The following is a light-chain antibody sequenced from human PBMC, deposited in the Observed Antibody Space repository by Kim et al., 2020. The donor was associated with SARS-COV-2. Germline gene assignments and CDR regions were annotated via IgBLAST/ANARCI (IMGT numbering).Light chain of an antibody. CDR1: SSDVGAYDY. CDR3: SSHTTSSTWV. J-gene: IGLJ3*02. V-gene: IGLV2-14*01. Sequence: QSALTQTASVSGSPGQSITISCTGTSSDVGAYDYVSWYQQHPDKAPKLIVYDVSKRPSGISLRFSGSKSGNTASLTISGLQAEDEADYYCSSHTTSSTWVFGGGTKL. CDR2: DVS.